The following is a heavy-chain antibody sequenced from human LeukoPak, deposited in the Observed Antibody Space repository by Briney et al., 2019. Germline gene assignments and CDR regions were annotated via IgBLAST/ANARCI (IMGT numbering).Heavy chain of an antibody. D-gene: IGHD3-10*01. V-gene: IGHV3-23*01. Sequence: RGSLRLSCASSGFTFSVYTMSWVRQAPGKGLEWVSGIHENDGRTYYADSVKGRFSISRDNSKNMLYLQMNSLRAEDTAVYYCAKPVYVSGSPDYWGQGTLVTVSS. CDR1: GFTFSVYT. CDR3: AKPVYVSGSPDY. J-gene: IGHJ4*02. CDR2: IHENDGRT.